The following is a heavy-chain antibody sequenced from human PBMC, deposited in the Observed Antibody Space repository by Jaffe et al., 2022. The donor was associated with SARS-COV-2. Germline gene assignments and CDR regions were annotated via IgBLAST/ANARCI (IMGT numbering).Heavy chain of an antibody. D-gene: IGHD2-8*01. CDR2: IKQDGSEK. CDR3: ARDSLRYCTNGVCPIFG. Sequence: EVQLVESGGGLVQPGGSLRLSCAASGFTFSSYWMSWVRQAPGKGLEWVANIKQDGSEKYYVDSVKGRFTISRDNAKNSLYLQMNSLRAEDTAVYYCARDSLRYCTNGVCPIFGWGQGTMVTVSS. J-gene: IGHJ3*01. CDR1: GFTFSSYW. V-gene: IGHV3-7*03.